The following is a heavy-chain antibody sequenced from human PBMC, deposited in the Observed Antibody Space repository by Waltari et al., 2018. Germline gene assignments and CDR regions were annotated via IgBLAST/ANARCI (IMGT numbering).Heavy chain of an antibody. Sequence: QVQLQESGPGLVKPSETLSLTCAVSGYSISSGYYWGWIRQPPGKGLEWIGSIYHSGSNYDNPSLKSRVTISVDTSKNQFSLKLSSVTAADTAVYYCASLVWNALDYWGQGTLVTVSS. J-gene: IGHJ4*02. D-gene: IGHD1-1*01. V-gene: IGHV4-38-2*01. CDR1: GYSISSGYY. CDR2: IYHSGSN. CDR3: ASLVWNALDY.